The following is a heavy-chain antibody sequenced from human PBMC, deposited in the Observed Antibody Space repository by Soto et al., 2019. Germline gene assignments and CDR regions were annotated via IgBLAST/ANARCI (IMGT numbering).Heavy chain of an antibody. Sequence: GGSLRLSCAASGFTFSSYWMSWVRQAPGKGLEWVARINQDGSEKYYVDSVKGRFTISRDNAKNTLYLQMDSLRAEDTAVYYCTRAGNYGFDYWGQGTLVTVSS. V-gene: IGHV3-7*01. CDR3: TRAGNYGFDY. CDR1: GFTFSSYW. D-gene: IGHD1-7*01. CDR2: INQDGSEK. J-gene: IGHJ4*02.